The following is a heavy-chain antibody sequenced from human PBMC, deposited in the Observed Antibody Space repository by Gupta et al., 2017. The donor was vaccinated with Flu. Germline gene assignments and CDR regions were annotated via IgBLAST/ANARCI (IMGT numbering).Heavy chain of an antibody. CDR3: ARPSQRYSTLGYPFDS. Sequence: EVQLLASGGGLVQTGGSLRLSCVASGFTFNSFPMPWVRQALGKGLEWVSTMSVSGGSTYDADSVRGRFTISRDNSRNTLFLQMNSRRGEDTALYVCARPSQRYSTLGYPFDSWGQGTRVTVSS. V-gene: IGHV3-23*01. CDR1: GFTFNSFP. J-gene: IGHJ3*02. D-gene: IGHD3-9*01. CDR2: MSVSGGST.